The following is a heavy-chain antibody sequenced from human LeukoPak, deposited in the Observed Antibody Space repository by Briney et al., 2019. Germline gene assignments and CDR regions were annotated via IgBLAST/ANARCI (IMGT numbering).Heavy chain of an antibody. Sequence: SETLSLTCGVYGGSFSDYYWSWIRQPPGKGLEWIGEINHSGSTNYNPSLKSRVTISVDTSKNQFSLKLSSVTAADTAVYYCARGRILMVRGVIKNYFDYWGQGTLVTVSS. J-gene: IGHJ4*02. CDR3: ARGRILMVRGVIKNYFDY. CDR2: INHSGST. V-gene: IGHV4-34*01. D-gene: IGHD3-10*01. CDR1: GGSFSDYY.